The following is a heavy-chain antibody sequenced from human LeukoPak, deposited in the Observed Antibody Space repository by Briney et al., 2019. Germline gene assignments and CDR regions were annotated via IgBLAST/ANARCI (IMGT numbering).Heavy chain of an antibody. CDR3: AREYDSGGYPHVFDM. CDR1: GFTFSSYA. V-gene: IGHV3-30-3*01. CDR2: ISYDGSNK. Sequence: GGSLRLSCAASGFTFSSYAMSWVRQAPGKGLEWVAVISYDGSNKYYADSVKGRFTISRDNSKNTLYLQMNSLRAEDTAVYYCAREYDSGGYPHVFDMGDEGTMAPFSS. J-gene: IGHJ3*02. D-gene: IGHD3-22*01.